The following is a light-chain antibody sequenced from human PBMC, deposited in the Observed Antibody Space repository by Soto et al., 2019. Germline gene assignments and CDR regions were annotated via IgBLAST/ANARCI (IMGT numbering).Light chain of an antibody. CDR1: SSDVGYYNY. CDR3: SSYAGSKNFV. Sequence: QSALTQPPSASGSPGQSVTISCTGTSSDVGYYNYVSWYQHHPGKAPKLMIFEVSKRPSGVPDRFSGSKSGTTASLTVSGLQAEDEADYFCSSYAGSKNFVFGPGTKVTVL. J-gene: IGLJ1*01. CDR2: EVS. V-gene: IGLV2-8*01.